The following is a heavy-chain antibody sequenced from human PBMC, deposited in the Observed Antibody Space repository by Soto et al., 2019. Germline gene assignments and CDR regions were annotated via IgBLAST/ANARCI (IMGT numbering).Heavy chain of an antibody. Sequence: ASVKVSCKASGYTFTGYYMHWVRQAPGQGLEWLGRINPKSGGTSTAQKFQGWVTMTTDTSNSTASMELTRLTSDDTAIYYCARGDSTDCSNGVCSFFYNHDMDVWGQGTTVTVSS. J-gene: IGHJ6*02. CDR3: ARGDSTDCSNGVCSFFYNHDMDV. V-gene: IGHV1-2*04. D-gene: IGHD2-8*01. CDR1: GYTFTGYY. CDR2: INPKSGGT.